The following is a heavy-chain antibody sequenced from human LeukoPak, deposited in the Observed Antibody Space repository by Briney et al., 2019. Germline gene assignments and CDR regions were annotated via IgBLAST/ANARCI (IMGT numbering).Heavy chain of an antibody. J-gene: IGHJ4*02. CDR1: GFTFSSYE. Sequence: PGGSLRLSCAASGFTFSSYEMNWVRQAPGKGLEWVSYISSSGSTIYYADSVKGRFTISRDNAKNSLYLQMNSLRVEDTALYYCVCPSAGWTIGFDYWGQGTLVTVSS. D-gene: IGHD6-19*01. CDR3: VCPSAGWTIGFDY. V-gene: IGHV3-48*03. CDR2: ISSSGSTI.